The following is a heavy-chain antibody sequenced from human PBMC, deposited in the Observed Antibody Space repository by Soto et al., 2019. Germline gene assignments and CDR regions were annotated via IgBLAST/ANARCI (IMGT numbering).Heavy chain of an antibody. J-gene: IGHJ4*02. CDR1: GYTFTSYY. V-gene: IGHV1-46*01. D-gene: IGHD3-22*01. Sequence: ASVKVSCTASGYTFTSYYMHWVRQAPGQGLEWMGIINPSGGSTSYAQKFQGRVTMTRDTSTSTVYMELSSLRSEDTAVYYCARDATEGPAPDYYDSSGYPSHFDYWGQGTLVTVSS. CDR2: INPSGGST. CDR3: ARDATEGPAPDYYDSSGYPSHFDY.